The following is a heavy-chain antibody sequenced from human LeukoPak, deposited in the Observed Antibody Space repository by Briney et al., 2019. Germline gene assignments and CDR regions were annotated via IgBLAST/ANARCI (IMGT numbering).Heavy chain of an antibody. J-gene: IGHJ4*02. CDR2: ISAYNGNT. CDR1: VYTFTSYG. D-gene: IGHD3-3*01. CDR3: ARAGPGSYYDFWSGYYTGTAEIDY. Sequence: ASVKVSCKASVYTFTSYGISWVRQAPGQGLEWMGWISAYNGNTNYAQKLQGRVTMTTDTSTSTAYMELRSLRSDDTAVYYCARAGPGSYYDFWSGYYTGTAEIDYWGQGTLVTVSS. V-gene: IGHV1-18*01.